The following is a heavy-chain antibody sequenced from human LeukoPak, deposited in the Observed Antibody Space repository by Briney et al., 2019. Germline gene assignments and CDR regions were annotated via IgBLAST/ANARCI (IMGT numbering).Heavy chain of an antibody. J-gene: IGHJ3*02. Sequence: SETLSLTCTVSGYSINTGYFWGWIRQPPGRGLEWIGSASHSGNTYYNPSLKSRVTISVDTSKNQFSLRLSSVTAADTAVYYCARVGSYAFDIWGQGTMVTVSS. CDR3: ARVGSYAFDI. CDR1: GYSINTGYF. CDR2: ASHSGNT. V-gene: IGHV4-38-2*02.